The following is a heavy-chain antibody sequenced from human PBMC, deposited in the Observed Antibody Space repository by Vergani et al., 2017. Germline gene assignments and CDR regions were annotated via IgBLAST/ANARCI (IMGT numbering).Heavy chain of an antibody. D-gene: IGHD2-15*01. J-gene: IGHJ3*01. Sequence: QVQLQASGPGRVKPSQTLSLTCTMSGGSISAGYYFWSWIRQPAGKGLEWLGHISASGNASHSPSLKTRVSMSVDTSKKQFSLTVTSVTAADTASYFCARRSGGYYSGGKVHPLRTTFDVWGHGTVVTVSS. CDR2: ISASGNA. CDR3: ARRSGGYYSGGKVHPLRTTFDV. V-gene: IGHV4-61*02. CDR1: GGSISAGYYF.